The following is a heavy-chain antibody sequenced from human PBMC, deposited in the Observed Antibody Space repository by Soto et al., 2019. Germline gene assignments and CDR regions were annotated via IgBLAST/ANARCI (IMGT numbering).Heavy chain of an antibody. CDR1: GFTFSTYA. CDR3: AKGSKFTIFSPNDY. D-gene: IGHD3-3*01. J-gene: IGHJ4*02. Sequence: VQLLESGGGLVQPGGSLRLSCAASGFTFSTYAMAWVRQAPGKGLEWVSALSGNSGTTYSADSVKGRFTISRDNSRNTLYLQMRSLRADDTALYYCAKGSKFTIFSPNDYWGQGTLVTVSS. CDR2: LSGNSGTT. V-gene: IGHV3-23*01.